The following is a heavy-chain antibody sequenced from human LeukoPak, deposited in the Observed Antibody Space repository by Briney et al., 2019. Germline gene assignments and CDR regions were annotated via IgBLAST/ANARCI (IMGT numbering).Heavy chain of an antibody. D-gene: IGHD3-22*01. Sequence: PGRSLRLSCAASGFTFSSYGMHWVRQAPGKGLEWVAVISYDGSNKYYADSVKGRFTSSRDNSQNTVFLQMSSLRAEDTAVYYCATGRGGPVVDKEYDYWGQGTLVTVSS. V-gene: IGHV3-30*03. CDR1: GFTFSSYG. CDR3: ATGRGGPVVDKEYDY. CDR2: ISYDGSNK. J-gene: IGHJ4*02.